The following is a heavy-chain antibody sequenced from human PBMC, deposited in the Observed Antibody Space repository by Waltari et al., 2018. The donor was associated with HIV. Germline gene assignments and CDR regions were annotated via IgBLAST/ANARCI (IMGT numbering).Heavy chain of an antibody. J-gene: IGHJ6*02. CDR1: GYTFSAYT. CDR2: ISGYNGNT. CDR3: ARGVSIVRGVMIRGHMDV. D-gene: IGHD3-10*01. V-gene: IGHV1-18*01. Sequence: VQLVQSGADMRKPGASAKVSCRASGYTFSAYTISWVRQAPGQGLEWMGWISGYNGNTNYAQKFQGRVNMTTDTSTSTAHMELRSLRSDDTAVYYCARGVSIVRGVMIRGHMDVWGQGTTVTVSS.